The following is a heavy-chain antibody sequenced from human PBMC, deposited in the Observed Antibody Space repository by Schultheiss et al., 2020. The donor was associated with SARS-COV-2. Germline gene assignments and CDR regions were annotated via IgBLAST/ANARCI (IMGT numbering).Heavy chain of an antibody. J-gene: IGHJ5*02. CDR2: ISGSGGST. CDR1: GFTFSSYA. D-gene: IGHD2-2*02. CDR3: ARERYSPVVPAAIVRFDP. Sequence: GESLKISCAASGFTFSSYAMSWVRQAPGKGLEWVSAISGSGGSTYYADSVKGRFTISRDNSKNTLYLQMNSLRAEDTAVYYCARERYSPVVPAAIVRFDPWGQGTLVTVSS. V-gene: IGHV3-23*01.